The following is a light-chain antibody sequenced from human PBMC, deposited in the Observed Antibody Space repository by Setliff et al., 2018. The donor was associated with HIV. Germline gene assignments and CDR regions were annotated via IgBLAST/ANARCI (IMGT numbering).Light chain of an antibody. CDR1: SVDIGTFDY. CDR3: SSYAAGNTFG. V-gene: IGLV2-8*01. J-gene: IGLJ1*01. Sequence: QSALTQPPSASVSPGQSITISCAGTSVDIGTFDYLSWFHQLPGKAPKLLIYEVTKRPSGVPDRFSASKSGNTASLTVSGLQAEDEADYYCSSYAAGNTFGVGPGTKV. CDR2: EVT.